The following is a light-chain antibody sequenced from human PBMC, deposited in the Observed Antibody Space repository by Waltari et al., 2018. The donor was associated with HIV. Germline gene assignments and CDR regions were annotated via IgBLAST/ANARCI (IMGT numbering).Light chain of an antibody. CDR3: QSADSSGTYVV. Sequence: SYALTQPPSLSVSPGQTARITCSGDAVPKQYSYWYQQTPGQAPVLVIYKDSERPSGIPERFSGSSSGTTVTLTISGVQAEDEADYYCQSADSSGTYVVFGGGTKLTVL. J-gene: IGLJ2*01. CDR2: KDS. V-gene: IGLV3-25*03. CDR1: AVPKQY.